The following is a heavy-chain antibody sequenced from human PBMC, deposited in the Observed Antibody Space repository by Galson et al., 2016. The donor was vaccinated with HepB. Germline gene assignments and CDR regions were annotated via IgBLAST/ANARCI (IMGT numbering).Heavy chain of an antibody. CDR3: ARGDNPDYGDYASAYYYMDV. CDR1: GGPFSGYY. CDR2: INHSGST. V-gene: IGHV4-34*01. Sequence: ETLSLTCAVYGGPFSGYYWSWIRQPPGKGLEWIGEINHSGSTNYNPSLKSRVTISVDTSKNQFSLKLSSVTAADTAVYYCARGDNPDYGDYASAYYYMDVWGKGTTVTVSS. D-gene: IGHD4-17*01. J-gene: IGHJ6*03.